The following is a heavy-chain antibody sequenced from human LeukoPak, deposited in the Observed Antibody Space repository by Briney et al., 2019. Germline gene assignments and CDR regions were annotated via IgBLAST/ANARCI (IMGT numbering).Heavy chain of an antibody. CDR1: GFTFSSYA. CDR2: ISGSGSST. CDR3: AKDRRAYCTNGVCYSPSDY. Sequence: GGSLRLSCAASGFTFSSYAMSWVRQAPGKGLEGVSAISGSGSSTYYADSVKGRFTISRDNSKNTLYLQMNSLRAEDTAVYYCAKDRRAYCTNGVCYSPSDYWGQGTLVTVSS. D-gene: IGHD2-8*01. V-gene: IGHV3-23*01. J-gene: IGHJ4*02.